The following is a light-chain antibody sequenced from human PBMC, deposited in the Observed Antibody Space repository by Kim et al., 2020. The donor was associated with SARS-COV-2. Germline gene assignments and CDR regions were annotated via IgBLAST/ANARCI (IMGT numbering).Light chain of an antibody. CDR2: WAS. Sequence: DIVMTQSPDSLAVSLGERATINCKSSQSVLHRSNSNNSLAWYQQKPGQPPKLLIYWASTRESGVPVRFSGSGSGTDFTLTISSLQAEDVALYYCQQYYSGPPYTFGQGTKLEI. CDR1: QSVLHRSNSNNS. V-gene: IGKV4-1*01. CDR3: QQYYSGPPYT. J-gene: IGKJ2*01.